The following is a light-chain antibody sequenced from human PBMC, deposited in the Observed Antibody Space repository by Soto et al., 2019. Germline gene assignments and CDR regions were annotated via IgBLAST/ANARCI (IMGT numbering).Light chain of an antibody. CDR1: SSDVGGYKY. V-gene: IGLV2-14*01. CDR2: EVN. J-gene: IGLJ2*01. CDR3: SSYTITSTLVI. Sequence: QSALTQPPSASGSPGQSVTISCTGTSSDVGGYKYVSWYQQHPGKAPKLIIYEVNKRPSGVSDRFSGSKSGNTASLTISGLQAEDEADYYCSSYTITSTLVIFGGGTKLTVL.